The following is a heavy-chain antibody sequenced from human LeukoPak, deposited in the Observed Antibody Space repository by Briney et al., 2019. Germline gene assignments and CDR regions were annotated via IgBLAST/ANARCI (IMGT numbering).Heavy chain of an antibody. Sequence: SETLSLTCTVSGGSISSSSYYWGWIRQPPGKGLEWIGSIYYSGSTYYNPSLKSRVTISVDTSKNQFSLKLSSVTAADTAVYYCARRNQYSGSQGWFDPWGQGTLVTVSS. CDR2: IYYSGST. J-gene: IGHJ5*02. CDR3: ARRNQYSGSQGWFDP. CDR1: GGSISSSSYY. V-gene: IGHV4-39*01. D-gene: IGHD1-26*01.